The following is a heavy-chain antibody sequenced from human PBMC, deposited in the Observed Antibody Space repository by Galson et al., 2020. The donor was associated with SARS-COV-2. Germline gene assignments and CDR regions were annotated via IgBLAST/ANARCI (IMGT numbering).Heavy chain of an antibody. D-gene: IGHD7-27*01. CDR3: AKATQTSWATFDN. Sequence: GGSLRLSCAASGFTFNNYAMSWVRQAPGKGLEWVSGIHDGGGSTYYADSAKGRFTISRDNSQNTVYLQMNSLSAEDTALYYCAKATQTSWATFDNWGRGTLVTVSS. CDR1: GFTFNNYA. J-gene: IGHJ4*02. V-gene: IGHV3-23*01. CDR2: IHDGGGST.